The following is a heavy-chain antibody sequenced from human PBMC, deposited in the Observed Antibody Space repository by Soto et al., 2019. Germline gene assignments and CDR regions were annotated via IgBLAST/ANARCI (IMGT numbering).Heavy chain of an antibody. D-gene: IGHD6-19*01. J-gene: IGHJ6*02. CDR1: GFTFSSYA. Sequence: PGGSLRLSCAASGFTFSSYAMHWVRQAPGKGLEWVAVISYDGSNKYYADSVKGRFTISRDNSKSTLYLQMNSLRAEDTAVYYCASHSIGYSSGWDYGMDVWGQGTTVTVSS. V-gene: IGHV3-30-3*01. CDR2: ISYDGSNK. CDR3: ASHSIGYSSGWDYGMDV.